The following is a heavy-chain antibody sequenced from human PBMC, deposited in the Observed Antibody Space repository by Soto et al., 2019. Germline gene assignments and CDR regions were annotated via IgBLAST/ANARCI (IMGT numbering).Heavy chain of an antibody. D-gene: IGHD3-16*01. V-gene: IGHV4-30-2*01. CDR3: ARGGGYTFDY. J-gene: IGHJ4*02. CDR1: GGSISSGGYS. Sequence: QLQLQESGSGLVKPSQTLSLTCAVSGGSISSGGYSWSWIRQPPGKGLEWIGYIYHSGSTYYNPSLKSPATRSEDRSKNQFSLKLGSVTAADTAGYFCARGGGYTFDYWGQGTLVTVSS. CDR2: IYHSGST.